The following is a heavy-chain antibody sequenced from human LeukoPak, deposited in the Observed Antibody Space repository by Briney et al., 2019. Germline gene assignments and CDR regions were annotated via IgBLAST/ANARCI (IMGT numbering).Heavy chain of an antibody. CDR3: VRDSDWNVDY. D-gene: IGHD1-1*01. CDR2: ISPYNGAT. V-gene: IGHV1-18*01. CDR1: GYTFTTYG. Sequence: ASVKVSCKASGYTFTTYGITWIRQAPGQGLEWLGWISPYNGATEYAQNLQDRVSMTTDTSTNTAYIEVRSLKSDDTAVYYCVRDSDWNVDYWGQGTLVTVSS. J-gene: IGHJ4*02.